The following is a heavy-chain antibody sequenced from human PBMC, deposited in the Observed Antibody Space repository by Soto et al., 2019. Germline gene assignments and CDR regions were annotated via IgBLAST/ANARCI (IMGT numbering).Heavy chain of an antibody. J-gene: IGHJ5*02. CDR3: ARERPDGSRLDP. D-gene: IGHD6-13*01. CDR1: GGSIGSGGYS. CDR2: IYYSGST. Sequence: SETLSLTCAVSGGSIGSGGYSWSWIRQPPGKGLEWIGYIYYSGSTYYNPSLKSRVTISVDTSKNQFSLKLSSVTAADTAVYYCARERPDGSRLDPWGQGTLVTAPQ. V-gene: IGHV4-30-2*05.